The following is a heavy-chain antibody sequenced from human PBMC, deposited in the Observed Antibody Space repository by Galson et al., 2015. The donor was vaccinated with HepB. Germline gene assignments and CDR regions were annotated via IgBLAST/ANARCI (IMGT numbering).Heavy chain of an antibody. V-gene: IGHV3-66*01. CDR2: IYSGGST. CDR1: GFTFSSNY. Sequence: SLRLSCAASGFTFSSNYMSWVRQAPGKGLEWVSVIYSGGSTYYADSVKGRFTISRDNSKNTLYLQMNSLRAEDTAVYYCARDRVGAVDDAFDIWGQGTMVTVSS. J-gene: IGHJ3*02. CDR3: ARDRVGAVDDAFDI. D-gene: IGHD1-26*01.